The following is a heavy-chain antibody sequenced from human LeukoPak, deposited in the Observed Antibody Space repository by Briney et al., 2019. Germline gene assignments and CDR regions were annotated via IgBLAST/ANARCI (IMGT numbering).Heavy chain of an antibody. CDR2: IIPIFGTA. CDR3: ATHTNTAMVINY. V-gene: IGHV1-69*06. J-gene: IGHJ4*02. D-gene: IGHD5-18*01. Sequence: GASVKVSCKASGGTFSSYAISWVRQAPGQGLEWMGGIIPIFGTANYAQKFQGRVTITADKSTSTAYMELSSLRSEDTAVYYCATHTNTAMVINYWGQGTLVTVSS. CDR1: GGTFSSYA.